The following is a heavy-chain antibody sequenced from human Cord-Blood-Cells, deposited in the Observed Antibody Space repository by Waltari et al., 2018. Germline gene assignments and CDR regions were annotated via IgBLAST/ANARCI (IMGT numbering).Heavy chain of an antibody. Sequence: QVQLVESGGGVVQPGRSLRLSCAAAGFTFSSYAMHWVRPAPGKGLDWVAVISYDGSNKYYADSVKGRFTSSRDNSKNTLYLQMNSLRAEDTAVYYCARDLWTGTTADHWGQGTLVTVSS. CDR2: ISYDGSNK. D-gene: IGHD1-7*01. V-gene: IGHV3-30-3*01. J-gene: IGHJ4*02. CDR1: GFTFSSYA. CDR3: ARDLWTGTTADH.